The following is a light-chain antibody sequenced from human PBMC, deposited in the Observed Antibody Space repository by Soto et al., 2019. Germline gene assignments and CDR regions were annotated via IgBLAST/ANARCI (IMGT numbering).Light chain of an antibody. CDR3: QQYVSSVT. Sequence: DIVLTQSPGSLSLSPGERATLSCRASQSVDRSFFAWYQQKPGQAPRLLIYGASKRATGTPDRFSGSGSGTDFTLTITRLEPEHFAVYYCQQYVSSVTFGQGTKVEIK. V-gene: IGKV3-20*01. J-gene: IGKJ1*01. CDR2: GAS. CDR1: QSVDRSF.